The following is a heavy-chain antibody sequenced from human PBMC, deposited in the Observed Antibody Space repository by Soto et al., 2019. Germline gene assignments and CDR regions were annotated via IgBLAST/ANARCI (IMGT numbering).Heavy chain of an antibody. D-gene: IGHD4-17*01. V-gene: IGHV1-69*14. J-gene: IGHJ2*01. CDR3: ARSPPPTVTMYSRYFDL. CDR1: GGTFSSYA. CDR2: IIPIFGTA. Sequence: QVQLVQSGAEVKKPGSSVKVSCKTSGGTFSSYAINWVRQALGQGLEWMGGIIPIFGTANYAQKFQGRITITADKSPKTAYLELRSLRTDDTAVYYCARSPPPTVTMYSRYFDLWGRGTLVTVSS.